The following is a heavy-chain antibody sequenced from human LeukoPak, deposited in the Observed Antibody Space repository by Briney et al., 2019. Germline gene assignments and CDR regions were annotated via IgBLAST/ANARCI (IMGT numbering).Heavy chain of an antibody. CDR2: MHYSGIT. J-gene: IGHJ4*02. D-gene: IGHD4-17*01. Sequence: PSETLSHTCTVSGGSFSSYYWSWIRQPPGKELEWIGYMHYSGITNYNPSLNNRVTISADTSKNQFSLKLSSVTDADTAVYYCARAAHYGPYDYWGQGTLVTVSS. CDR3: ARAAHYGPYDY. V-gene: IGHV4-59*01. CDR1: GGSFSSYY.